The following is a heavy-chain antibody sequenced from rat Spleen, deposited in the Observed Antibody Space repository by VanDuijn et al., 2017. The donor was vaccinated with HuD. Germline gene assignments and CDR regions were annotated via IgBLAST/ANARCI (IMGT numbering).Heavy chain of an antibody. CDR2: INSDGSST. V-gene: IGHV5-29*01. J-gene: IGHJ2*01. CDR3: VRQWDY. Sequence: EVQLVESGGGLVQPGRSLKLSCAASGFTFSNYYMAWVRQAPTKGLEWVATINSDGSSTYYRDSVKGRFTISRDNAKSTLYLQMDSLRSEDTATYYCVRQWDYWGQGVMVTVSS. CDR1: GFTFSNYY.